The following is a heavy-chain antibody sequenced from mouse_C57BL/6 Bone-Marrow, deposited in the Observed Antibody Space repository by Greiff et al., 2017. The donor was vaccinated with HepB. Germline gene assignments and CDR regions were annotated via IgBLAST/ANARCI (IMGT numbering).Heavy chain of an antibody. J-gene: IGHJ2*01. Sequence: VQLQQPGAELVKPGASVKLSCKASGYTFTSYWMHWVKQRPGQGLEWIGMIHPNSGSPNSNEKFKSKAKLTVDKSSSTAYMQLSSLTPEDSAVYYCARARRLAYWGQGTTLTVSS. CDR2: IHPNSGSP. CDR1: GYTFTSYW. D-gene: IGHD3-2*02. V-gene: IGHV1-64*01. CDR3: ARARRLAY.